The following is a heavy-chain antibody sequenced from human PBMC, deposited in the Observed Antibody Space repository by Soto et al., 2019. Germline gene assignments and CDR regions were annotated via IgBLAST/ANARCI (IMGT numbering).Heavy chain of an antibody. Sequence: GASVKVSCKASGATFTSYAISWVRQAPGQGIEWMGGITPIFGTANYAQKFQGRVTITADKSTSTAYMELSSLRSEDTAVYYCARERAYYYDSSGYYAFDYWGQGTLVTVSS. J-gene: IGHJ4*02. CDR2: ITPIFGTA. CDR3: ARERAYYYDSSGYYAFDY. CDR1: GATFTSYA. V-gene: IGHV1-69*06. D-gene: IGHD3-22*01.